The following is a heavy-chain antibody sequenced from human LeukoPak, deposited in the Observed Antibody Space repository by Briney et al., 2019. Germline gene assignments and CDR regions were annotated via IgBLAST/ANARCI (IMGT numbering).Heavy chain of an antibody. D-gene: IGHD1-14*01. CDR3: ATDNHLAS. CDR2: IKQDGTER. J-gene: IGHJ4*02. V-gene: IGHV3-7*03. CDR1: GFTFTTYW. Sequence: TGGSLRLSCAASGFTFTTYWMSWVRQAPGKGGEWVANIKQDGTERDYVDSVKGRFTISRDNSNNRLFLQMNSLKVEDTASYFCATDNHLASWGQGTQVTVSA.